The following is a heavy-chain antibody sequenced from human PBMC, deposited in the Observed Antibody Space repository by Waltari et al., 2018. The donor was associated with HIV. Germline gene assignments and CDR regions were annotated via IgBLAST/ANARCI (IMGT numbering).Heavy chain of an antibody. J-gene: IGHJ3*02. CDR3: ARDKAVIQPDAFDI. Sequence: EVQLVESGGGLVQLGGSLRLSCAASGFTFSTYSMNWVRQAPVKVTELVSYMSSSSTTIYYAYSVYGRFTISRDNAKNFLYLQMNSLRAEDTAVYYCARDKAVIQPDAFDIWGQGTMVTVSS. CDR1: GFTFSTYS. V-gene: IGHV3-48*04. D-gene: IGHD2-21*01. CDR2: MSSSSTTI.